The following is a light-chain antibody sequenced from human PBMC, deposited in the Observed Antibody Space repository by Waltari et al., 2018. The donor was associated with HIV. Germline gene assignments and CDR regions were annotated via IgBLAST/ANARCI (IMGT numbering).Light chain of an antibody. V-gene: IGLV1-47*01. CDR1: NSNIGSTS. Sequence: QSVPTQPPSASGTPGQRVAISCSGSNSNIGSTSVYWYQQLPGTAPKLLIYTDNRRPSGVPERFSASKSGSSSSLAISGLRSEDEAEYYCATWDDILSGYLFGTGTKVTVL. CDR2: TDN. CDR3: ATWDDILSGYL. J-gene: IGLJ1*01.